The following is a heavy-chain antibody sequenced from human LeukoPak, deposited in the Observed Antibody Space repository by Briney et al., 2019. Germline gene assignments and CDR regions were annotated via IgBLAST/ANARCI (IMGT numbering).Heavy chain of an antibody. CDR1: EFTFSTSW. CDR2: INSDGRST. V-gene: IGHV3-74*01. Sequence: GGSLRLSCAASEFTFSTSWMHWVRQVPGKGLVWVSRINSDGRSTDYADSVKGRFTISRDNTKKTLYLQMNSPRAEDTAVYYCAHSVWSGNYFDYWGQGALISVS. J-gene: IGHJ4*02. D-gene: IGHD3-3*01. CDR3: AHSVWSGNYFDY.